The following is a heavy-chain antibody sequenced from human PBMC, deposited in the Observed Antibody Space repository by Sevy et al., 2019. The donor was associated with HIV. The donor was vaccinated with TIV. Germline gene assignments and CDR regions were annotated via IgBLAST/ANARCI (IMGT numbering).Heavy chain of an antibody. J-gene: IGHJ3*02. V-gene: IGHV3-23*01. Sequence: GGSLRLSCAASGFTFSSYTMNWVRQAPGKGLEWVSGISGSDDRTYYADSVKGRFTISRDNSKNTLSLQMNSLRADDTAVYYGAKGVTMIVVVDAFDIWGHGTMVTVSS. CDR2: ISGSDDRT. D-gene: IGHD3-22*01. CDR3: AKGVTMIVVVDAFDI. CDR1: GFTFSSYT.